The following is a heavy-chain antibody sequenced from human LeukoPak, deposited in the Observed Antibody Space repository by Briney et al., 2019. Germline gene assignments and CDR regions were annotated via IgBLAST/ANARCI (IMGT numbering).Heavy chain of an antibody. Sequence: SETLSLTCTVSGGSISSTIYYWGWVRQPPGEGLEWIGSIYNTGSTYYNPSLKSRVTISVDTSKNQFSLTLISVTAADTAVYYCARGARNYYYYMDVWGKGTTVTVSS. J-gene: IGHJ6*03. D-gene: IGHD1-14*01. CDR3: ARGARNYYYYMDV. V-gene: IGHV4-39*07. CDR2: IYNTGST. CDR1: GGSISSTIYY.